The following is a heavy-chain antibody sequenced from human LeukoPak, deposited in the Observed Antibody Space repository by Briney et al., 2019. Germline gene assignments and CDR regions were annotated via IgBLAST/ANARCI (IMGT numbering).Heavy chain of an antibody. V-gene: IGHV1-2*02. CDR2: INPYSGGT. Sequence: ASVKVSCKASGYTFTGYFMHWVRQAPGQGLEWMRWINPYSGGTHYAQKFQGRVTMTRDTSISTAYMELRGLRSDDTAVYYCARGGLPIYYYYIDVWGKGTTVTVSS. CDR3: ARGGLPIYYYYIDV. J-gene: IGHJ6*03. CDR1: GYTFTGYF. D-gene: IGHD4-11*01.